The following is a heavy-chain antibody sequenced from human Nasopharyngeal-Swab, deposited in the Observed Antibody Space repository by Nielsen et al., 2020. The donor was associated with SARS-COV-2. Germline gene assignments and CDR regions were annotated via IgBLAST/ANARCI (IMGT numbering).Heavy chain of an antibody. J-gene: IGHJ4*02. V-gene: IGHV3-7*03. CDR3: ARLVTGTRPPDYFDN. Sequence: GGSLRLSCAASGFTFSSYWMYWVRQAPGKGLEWVANIKQDGNQKDYMDSVRGRFTISRDNAKNSLYLQRSSLRVDDTAVYYCARLVTGTRPPDYFDNWGQGTQVTVSS. D-gene: IGHD4-11*01. CDR2: IKQDGNQK. CDR1: GFTFSSYW.